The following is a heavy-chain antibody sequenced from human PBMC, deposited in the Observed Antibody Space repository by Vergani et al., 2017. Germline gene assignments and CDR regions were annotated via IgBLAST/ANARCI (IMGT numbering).Heavy chain of an antibody. CDR2: IYYSGIT. J-gene: IGHJ5*02. D-gene: IGHD3-22*01. CDR3: ARDVHYYDSSERDNWFDP. CDR1: GGPISSYY. V-gene: IGHV4-59*01. Sequence: QVQLQESGPGLVKPSETLSLTCTVSGGPISSYYWSWIRQPPGKGLEWIGYIYYSGITNYNPSLKRRVTISVDTSKNQFSLKLSSVTAADTAVYYCARDVHYYDSSERDNWFDPWGQGTLVTVSS.